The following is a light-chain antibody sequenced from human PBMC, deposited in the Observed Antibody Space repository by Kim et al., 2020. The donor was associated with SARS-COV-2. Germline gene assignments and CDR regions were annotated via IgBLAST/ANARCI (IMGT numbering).Light chain of an antibody. CDR2: GAS. CDR1: QYISIY. J-gene: IGKJ1*01. V-gene: IGKV1-39*01. CDR3: QQSYSSWT. Sequence: SAPVRARVTIICRASQYISIYLNWYQQKPGKAAKLLIYGASSLQSGVPSRFSGSGSGTDFTLTISSLHPEDFAAYYCQQSYSSWTFGQGTKVDIK.